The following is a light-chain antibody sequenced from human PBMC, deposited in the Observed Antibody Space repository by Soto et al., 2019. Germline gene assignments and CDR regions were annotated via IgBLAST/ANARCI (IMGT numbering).Light chain of an antibody. V-gene: IGKV1-39*01. CDR2: AAS. Sequence: DIQMTQSPSSLSASVGDRVTITCRASQSIRSYLKWYQQKPGKAPKLLIYAASSLKSGVPSRCSGSGSGTDFTLTISRLQPEEFATNRCPQGYSTLYTFGQGTKL. CDR3: PQGYSTLYT. J-gene: IGKJ2*01. CDR1: QSIRSY.